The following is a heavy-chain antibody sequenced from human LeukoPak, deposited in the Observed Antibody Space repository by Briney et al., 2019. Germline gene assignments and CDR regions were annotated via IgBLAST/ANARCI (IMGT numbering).Heavy chain of an antibody. V-gene: IGHV4-39*01. CDR3: ARLNVPPYYMDV. CDR2: IYYSGST. J-gene: IGHJ6*03. Sequence: SETLSLTCTVSGGSISSGRYYWGWIRQPPGKGPEWIGSIYYSGSTYYNPSLKSRVTISVDTSKNQFSLKLTSVTAADTAVYYCARLNVPPYYMDVWGKGSTVTVSS. CDR1: GGSISSGRYY. D-gene: IGHD3-10*02.